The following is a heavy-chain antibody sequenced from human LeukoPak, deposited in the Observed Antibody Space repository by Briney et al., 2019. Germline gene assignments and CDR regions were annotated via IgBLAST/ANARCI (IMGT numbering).Heavy chain of an antibody. V-gene: IGHV3-48*03. J-gene: IGHJ4*02. Sequence: QPGGSLRLSCAASGFTFSSYEMNWVRQAPGKGLEWVSYISSSGSTIYYADSVKGRFTISRDNAKNSLYLQMNSLRAEDTAVYYCARDRGFYGGGYFDYRGQGTLVTVSS. CDR1: GFTFSSYE. D-gene: IGHD4-23*01. CDR3: ARDRGFYGGGYFDY. CDR2: ISSSGSTI.